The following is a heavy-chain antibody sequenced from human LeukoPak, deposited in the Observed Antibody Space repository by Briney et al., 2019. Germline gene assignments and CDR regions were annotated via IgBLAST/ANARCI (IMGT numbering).Heavy chain of an antibody. D-gene: IGHD6-13*01. CDR3: GHSRQLACFDY. J-gene: IGHJ4*02. V-gene: IGHV2-5*02. CDR1: GFSLSTSGVG. CDR2: IFWDDDK. Sequence: SGPTLVKPTQTLTLTCTFSGFSLSTSGVGVGRIRQPPGKALEWLTLIFWDDDKRYSPSLKSRLTITKDTSKNQVVLTMTNMDPVDTATYYCGHSRQLACFDYWGQGTLVTVSS.